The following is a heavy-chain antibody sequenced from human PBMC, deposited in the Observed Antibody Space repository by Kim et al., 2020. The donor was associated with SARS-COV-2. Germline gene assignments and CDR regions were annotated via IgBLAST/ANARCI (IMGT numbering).Heavy chain of an antibody. CDR2: ISGSGAKT. J-gene: IGHJ4*02. Sequence: GGSLRLSCAASGFTFSNYAMSWVRQVPGKGLEWVSTISGSGAKTYHADSVRGRFSVSRDNSKNTLFLQMNSLSTEDTAIYYCAKGRTGDTTGLHPGSYWGQGTLVTVSS. D-gene: IGHD1-1*01. V-gene: IGHV3-23*01. CDR1: GFTFSNYA. CDR3: AKGRTGDTTGLHPGSY.